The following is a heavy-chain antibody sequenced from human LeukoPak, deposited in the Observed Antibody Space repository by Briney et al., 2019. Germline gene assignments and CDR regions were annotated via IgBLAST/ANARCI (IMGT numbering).Heavy chain of an antibody. CDR1: GVTFSSYA. V-gene: IGHV3-23*01. D-gene: IGHD1-26*01. CDR2: INGSGGST. Sequence: GGSLRLSCAASGVTFSSYAMSWVRQAPGKGLEWVSAINGSGGSTYYADSVKGRFTISRDNSKNTLYLQMNSLRAEDTAVYYCAKGGGSYVAYNYFDYWGQGTLVTVSS. J-gene: IGHJ4*02. CDR3: AKGGGSYVAYNYFDY.